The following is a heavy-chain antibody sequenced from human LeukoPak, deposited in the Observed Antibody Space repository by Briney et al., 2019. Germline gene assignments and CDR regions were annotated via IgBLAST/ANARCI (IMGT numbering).Heavy chain of an antibody. Sequence: GGSLRLSCAASGFTFRSYDMHWVRQATGKGLEWVSGIGTAGEIYYPGSVKGRFTISRENAKNSLYLQMNSLRAGDTAVYYCARDVGGSPRLSWGFDYWGQGALVTVSS. CDR3: ARDVGGSPRLSWGFDY. J-gene: IGHJ4*02. CDR2: IGTAGEI. V-gene: IGHV3-13*01. D-gene: IGHD2-15*01. CDR1: GFTFRSYD.